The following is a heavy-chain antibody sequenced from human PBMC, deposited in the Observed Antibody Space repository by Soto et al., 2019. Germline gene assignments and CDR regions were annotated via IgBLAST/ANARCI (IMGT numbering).Heavy chain of an antibody. CDR3: ARALRDIVVVPAAIRRYYYYYGMDV. J-gene: IGHJ6*02. CDR2: MNPNSGNT. V-gene: IGHV1-8*01. CDR1: GYTFTSHD. D-gene: IGHD2-2*02. Sequence: ASVKVSCKASGYTFTSHDINWVRQATGQGLEWMGWMNPNSGNTGYAQKFQGRVSMTRNTSISTAYMELSSLRSEDTAVYYCARALRDIVVVPAAIRRYYYYYGMDVWGQGTTVTVSS.